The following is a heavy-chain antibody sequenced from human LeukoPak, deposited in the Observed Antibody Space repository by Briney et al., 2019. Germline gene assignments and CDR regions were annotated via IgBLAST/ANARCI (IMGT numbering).Heavy chain of an antibody. V-gene: IGHV4-61*02. CDR3: ARISVVEIWDWFDP. J-gene: IGHJ5*02. CDR1: GGSISSGSYY. Sequence: SETLSLTCTVSGGSISSGSYYWSWIRQPAGKGLEWIGRIYTSGSTNYNPSLKSRVTISVDTSKNQFSLKLSSVTAADTAVYYCARISVVEIWDWFDPWGQGTLVTVSS. D-gene: IGHD2-15*01. CDR2: IYTSGST.